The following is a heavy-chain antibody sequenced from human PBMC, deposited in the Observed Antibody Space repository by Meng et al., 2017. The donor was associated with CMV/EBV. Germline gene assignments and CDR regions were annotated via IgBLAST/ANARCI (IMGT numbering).Heavy chain of an antibody. CDR1: GGSFSGYY. V-gene: IGHV4-34*01. CDR2: INHSGST. J-gene: IGHJ5*02. CDR3: ARGGNWFDP. Sequence: QGQLQQWGAGLLKPSATLSLTFAVYGGSFSGYYWSWIRQPPGKGLEWIGEINHSGSTNYNPSLKSRVTISVDTSKNQFSLKLSSVTAADTAVYYCARGGNWFDPWGQGTLVTVFS.